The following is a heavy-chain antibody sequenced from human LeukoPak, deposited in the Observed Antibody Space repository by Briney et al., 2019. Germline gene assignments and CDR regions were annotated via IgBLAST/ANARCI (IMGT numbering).Heavy chain of an antibody. D-gene: IGHD3-10*01. V-gene: IGHV1-69*02. CDR1: GGTFSSYT. CDR3: ATNYYGSGSYTYYFDY. J-gene: IGHJ4*02. Sequence: SVKVSCKASGGTFSSYTISWVRQAPGQGLEWMGRIIPILSIANYAQKFQGRVTITADKSTSTAYMELSSLRSEDTAVYYCATNYYGSGSYTYYFDYWGQGTLVTVSS. CDR2: IIPILSIA.